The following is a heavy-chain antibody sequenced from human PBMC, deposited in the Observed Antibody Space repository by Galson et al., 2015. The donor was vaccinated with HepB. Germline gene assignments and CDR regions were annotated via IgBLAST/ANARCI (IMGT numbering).Heavy chain of an antibody. Sequence: LSLTCTVSGGSISSDNDYWGWFRQPPGKGLEWIASVHYSGGTFYNPSLRSRVTISADTSNNHFSLELSAVTAADSAVFYCARHFLELSYNWFDPWGQGTLVTVSS. CDR3: ARHFLELSYNWFDP. CDR2: VHYSGGT. D-gene: IGHD3-3*01. CDR1: GGSISSDNDY. V-gene: IGHV4-39*01. J-gene: IGHJ5*02.